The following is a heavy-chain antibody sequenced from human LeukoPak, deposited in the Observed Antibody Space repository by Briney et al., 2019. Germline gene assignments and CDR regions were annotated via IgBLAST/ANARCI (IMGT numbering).Heavy chain of an antibody. CDR1: GFTLSSLA. V-gene: IGHV3-21*01. CDR3: LLQLTYGELSDPDF. Sequence: GGSLRLSCAASGFTLSSLAMHWVRQAPGKGLEWVSSSGTRSGTKYYADSVMGRFTISRDSAMNSVSLQINSLRAEDTAVYYCLLQLTYGELSDPDFRGQGTLVTVSS. D-gene: IGHD3-16*02. CDR2: SGTRSGTK. J-gene: IGHJ4*02.